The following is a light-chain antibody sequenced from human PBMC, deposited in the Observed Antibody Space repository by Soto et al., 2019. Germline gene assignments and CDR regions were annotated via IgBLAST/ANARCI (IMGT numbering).Light chain of an antibody. V-gene: IGLV2-14*01. CDR1: SSDVGGYNY. CDR2: DRS. Sequence: QSALTQPASVSGSPGQSITISCTGTSSDVGGYNYVSWYQQHPGKAPKLMIYDRSNRPSGVSNRFSGSKSGNTASLTISGLQAEYEDDYYCSSYTSSSTLGFGGGTQLTVL. CDR3: SSYTSSSTLG. J-gene: IGLJ2*01.